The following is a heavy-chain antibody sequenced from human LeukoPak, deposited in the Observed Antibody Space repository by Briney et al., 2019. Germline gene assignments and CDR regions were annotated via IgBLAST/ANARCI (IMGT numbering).Heavy chain of an antibody. D-gene: IGHD3-3*01. CDR3: ARDRYYDFWSGPPDY. J-gene: IGHJ4*02. Sequence: GGSLRLSCAASGFTFSSYAMSWVRQAPGKGLEWVSAISGSGGSTYYADSVKGRFTISRDNSKNTLYLQMNSLRAEDTTVYYCARDRYYDFWSGPPDYWGQGTLVTVSS. CDR2: ISGSGGST. V-gene: IGHV3-23*01. CDR1: GFTFSSYA.